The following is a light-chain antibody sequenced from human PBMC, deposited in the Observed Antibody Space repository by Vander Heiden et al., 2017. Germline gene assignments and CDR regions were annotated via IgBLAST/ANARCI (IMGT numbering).Light chain of an antibody. CDR2: QDS. CDR1: KLGDKY. J-gene: IGLJ2*01. Sequence: SYDPIQPLSVSVSPGHTASITCSGDKLGDKYACWYQQKPGQSPVLVIYQDSKRPSGIPERFSGSNSGNTATLTVSGTQAMDEADYYCQAWDSSTAVFGGGTKLTVL. CDR3: QAWDSSTAV. V-gene: IGLV3-1*01.